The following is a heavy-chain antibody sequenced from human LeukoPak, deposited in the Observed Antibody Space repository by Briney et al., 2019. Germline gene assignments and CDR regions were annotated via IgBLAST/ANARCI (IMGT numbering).Heavy chain of an antibody. J-gene: IGHJ6*02. CDR1: GGSISSYY. V-gene: IGHV4-59*01. CDR3: ARDVFDYDFWSGYYVGRKSYGMAV. Sequence: PSETLSLTCTVSGGSISSYYWSWIRQPPGKGLEWIGYIYYSGSTNYNPSLKSRVTISVDTSKNQFSLKLSSVTAADTAVYYCARDVFDYDFWSGYYVGRKSYGMAVWGQGTTVTVSS. CDR2: IYYSGST. D-gene: IGHD3-3*01.